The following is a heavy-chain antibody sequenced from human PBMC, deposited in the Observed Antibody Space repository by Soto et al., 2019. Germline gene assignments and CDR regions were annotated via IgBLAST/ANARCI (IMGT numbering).Heavy chain of an antibody. D-gene: IGHD2-15*01. Sequence: SETLALTCTVSGGSISSGGYYWSWIRQHPGKGLEWIGYIYYSGSTYYNPSLKSRVTISVDTSKNQFSLKLSSVTAADTAVYYCARNILGYCSGGSCYNWFDPWGQGTLVTVSS. CDR1: GGSISSGGYY. J-gene: IGHJ5*02. V-gene: IGHV4-31*03. CDR3: ARNILGYCSGGSCYNWFDP. CDR2: IYYSGST.